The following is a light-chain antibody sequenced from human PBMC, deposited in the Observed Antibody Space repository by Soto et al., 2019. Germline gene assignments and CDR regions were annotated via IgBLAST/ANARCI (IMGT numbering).Light chain of an antibody. V-gene: IGLV2-8*01. J-gene: IGLJ1*01. CDR2: EVS. Sequence: QSALTQPPSASGSPGQSVTISCTGNSNDVGHSSFISWYQQHPGKGPKLIIYEVSKRPSGVPDRFSGSKSGNTASLSVSGLQYVDEADYFCNAQADNGKHVFGTGTKLTVL. CDR1: SNDVGHSSF. CDR3: NAQADNGKHV.